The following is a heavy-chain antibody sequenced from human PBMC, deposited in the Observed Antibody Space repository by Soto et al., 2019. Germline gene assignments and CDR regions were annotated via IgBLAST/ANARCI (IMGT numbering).Heavy chain of an antibody. CDR3: ARGDYYDIRGYYVAH. J-gene: IGHJ4*02. CDR1: GFTFSNYW. V-gene: IGHV3-7*04. CDR2: IKKDGSEK. D-gene: IGHD3-22*01. Sequence: PGGSLRLSCEASGFTFSNYWMSWVRQAPGRGLEWVANIKKDGSEKYYVDSVKGRFTVSRDNAKNSLYLQVNSLRADDTAVYYCARGDYYDIRGYYVAHWGQGTLVTVSS.